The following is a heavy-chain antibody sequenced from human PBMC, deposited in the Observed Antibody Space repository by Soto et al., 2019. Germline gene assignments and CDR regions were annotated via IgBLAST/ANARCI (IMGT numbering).Heavy chain of an antibody. CDR1: GYTFTGYY. D-gene: IGHD6-19*01. CDR3: ARDSRTAVAGTGWFDP. CDR2: ISAYNGNT. J-gene: IGHJ5*02. V-gene: IGHV1-18*04. Sequence: ASVKVSCKASGYTFTGYYMHWVRQAPGQGLEWMGWISAYNGNTNYAQKLQGRVTMTTDTSTSTAYMELRSLRSDDTAVYYCARDSRTAVAGTGWFDPWGQGTLVTVSS.